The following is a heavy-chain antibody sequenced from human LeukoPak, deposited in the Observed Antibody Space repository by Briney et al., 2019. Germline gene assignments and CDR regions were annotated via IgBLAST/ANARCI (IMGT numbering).Heavy chain of an antibody. D-gene: IGHD2-15*01. Sequence: GGSLRLSCAASGFTSRDYYMTWIRQAPGKGLEWVSYISSSGDTIYYADSVKGRFTISRDNAKNSLDLQMNSLRVEDTAVYYCARGYCSSGGCLQNNWFDPWGQGTLVTVSS. V-gene: IGHV3-11*01. J-gene: IGHJ5*02. CDR1: GFTSRDYY. CDR3: ARGYCSSGGCLQNNWFDP. CDR2: ISSSGDTI.